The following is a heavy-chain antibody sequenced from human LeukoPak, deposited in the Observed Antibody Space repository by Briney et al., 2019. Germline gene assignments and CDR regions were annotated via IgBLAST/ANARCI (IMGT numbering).Heavy chain of an antibody. CDR2: ISGSGGST. Sequence: GGSLRLSCAASGLTFSSYAMSWVRQAPGKGLEWVSGISGSGGSTYYADSVKGRFTISRDNSKNTLYLQMSSLRAEDTAVYYWAESGGGGNYLDYWGQGTLVTVSS. J-gene: IGHJ4*02. D-gene: IGHD3-16*01. CDR1: GLTFSSYA. CDR3: AESGGGGNYLDY. V-gene: IGHV3-23*01.